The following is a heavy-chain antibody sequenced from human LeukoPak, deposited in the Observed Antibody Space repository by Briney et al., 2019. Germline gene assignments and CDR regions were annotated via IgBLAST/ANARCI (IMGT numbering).Heavy chain of an antibody. J-gene: IGHJ6*02. CDR3: ATHFIAVSNYYGMDV. CDR2: ISTDSGDT. Sequence: GASVKVSCKASGYTFISYGISWVRQAPGQGLEWMGWISTDSGDTTCAHNLQGRVTMTTDTFTSTAYMELRSLRSDDTAVYYCATHFIAVSNYYGMDVWGQGTTVTVSS. CDR1: GYTFISYG. V-gene: IGHV1-18*01. D-gene: IGHD6-19*01.